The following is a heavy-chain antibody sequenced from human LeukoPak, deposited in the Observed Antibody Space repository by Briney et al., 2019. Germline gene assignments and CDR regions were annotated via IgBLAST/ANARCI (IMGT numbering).Heavy chain of an antibody. V-gene: IGHV3-30*04. D-gene: IGHD6-19*01. Sequence: PGRSLRLYCAASGFTFSSYAMHWVRHALAKGLVCVAVISNDGTNKYYADSLKGRLTLSRDNSAYTLYLYMHSLRAQIMVVYCCARGAQQLQWPPPHFDYWGQGLLVTVSS. J-gene: IGHJ4*02. CDR3: ARGAQQLQWPPPHFDY. CDR1: GFTFSSYA. CDR2: ISNDGTNK.